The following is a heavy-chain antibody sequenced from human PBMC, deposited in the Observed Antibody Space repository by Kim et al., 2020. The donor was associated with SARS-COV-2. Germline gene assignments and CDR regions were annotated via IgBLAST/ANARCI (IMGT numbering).Heavy chain of an antibody. V-gene: IGHV4-31*02. Sequence: YYTPSLKSRVTISVDTSKNQFSLKLSSVTAADTAVYYCARVVGSYLCPDYWGQGTLVTVSS. D-gene: IGHD2-15*01. CDR3: ARVVGSYLCPDY. J-gene: IGHJ4*02.